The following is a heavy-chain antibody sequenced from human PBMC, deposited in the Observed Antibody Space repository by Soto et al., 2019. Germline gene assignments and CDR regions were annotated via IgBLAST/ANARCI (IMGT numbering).Heavy chain of an antibody. CDR2: ISAYNGNT. V-gene: IGHV1-18*04. Sequence: QVQLVQSGAEVKKPGASVKVSCKASGYTFTSYGISWVRQAPGQGLEWMGWISAYNGNTNYAQKLQGRVTMTTDTSTSTAYMELRSLRCVDTAVYYCARDRSNRVVVAATPDYWGQGTLVTVSS. CDR3: ARDRSNRVVVAATPDY. J-gene: IGHJ4*02. D-gene: IGHD2-15*01. CDR1: GYTFTSYG.